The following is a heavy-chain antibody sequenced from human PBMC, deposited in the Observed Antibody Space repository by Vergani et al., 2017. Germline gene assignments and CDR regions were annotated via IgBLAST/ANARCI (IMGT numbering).Heavy chain of an antibody. D-gene: IGHD3-22*01. J-gene: IGHJ3*02. CDR3: ATDRQYYYDSSGYYSGAFDI. CDR1: GGTFSSYA. V-gene: IGHV1-69*04. CDR2: IIPILGIA. Sequence: QVQLVQSGAEVKKPGSSVKVSCKASGGTFSSYAISWVRQAPGQGLEWMGRIIPILGIANYAQKFQGRVTITADKSTSTAYMELSSLRSEDTAVYYCATDRQYYYDSSGYYSGAFDIGGEGTMVTVSS.